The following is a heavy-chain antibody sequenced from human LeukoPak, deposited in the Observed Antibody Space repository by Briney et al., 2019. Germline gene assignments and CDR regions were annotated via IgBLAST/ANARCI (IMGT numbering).Heavy chain of an antibody. CDR2: TYYTGST. Sequence: PSETLSLTCTVSGGSVSSSLNYWGWIRQPPGKGLEWIGNTYYTGSTYSNPTLKSRVTMSVDTSKNRFSLKLNSVTAADTAVYYCARLSKGRYFDYIFDYWGQGTLLTVSS. CDR3: ARLSKGRYFDYIFDY. CDR1: GGSVSSSLNY. D-gene: IGHD3-9*01. J-gene: IGHJ4*02. V-gene: IGHV4-39*01.